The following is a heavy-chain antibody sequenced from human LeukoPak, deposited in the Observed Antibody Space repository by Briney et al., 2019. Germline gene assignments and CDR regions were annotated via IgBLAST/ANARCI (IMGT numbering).Heavy chain of an antibody. CDR2: VNHSGST. Sequence: SETLSLTCAVYGGSFGGYYWSWIRQPPGKGLEWIGEVNHSGSTNYNPSLKSRVTISVDTSKNQFSLKLSSVTAADTAVYYCARPRIAAAGTPRYFQHWGQGTLVTVSS. CDR1: GGSFGGYY. J-gene: IGHJ1*01. D-gene: IGHD6-13*01. V-gene: IGHV4-34*01. CDR3: ARPRIAAAGTPRYFQH.